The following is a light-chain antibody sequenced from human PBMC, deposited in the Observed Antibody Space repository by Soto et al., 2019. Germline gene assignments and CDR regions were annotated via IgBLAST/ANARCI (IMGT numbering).Light chain of an antibody. V-gene: IGLV7-46*01. CDR1: TGAVTSGHY. Sequence: QTVVTQEPSLTVSPGGTVTLTCGSSTGAVTSGHYPYWFQQKPGQAPRTLIYDTSNRHSWTPARVTGSLLGGKAALTLSGAQPEDEADYYCLLSYNDALWVFGGGTQLTVL. J-gene: IGLJ3*02. CDR3: LLSYNDALWV. CDR2: DTS.